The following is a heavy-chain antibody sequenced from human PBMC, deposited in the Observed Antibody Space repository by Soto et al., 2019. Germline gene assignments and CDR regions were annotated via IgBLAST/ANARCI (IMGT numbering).Heavy chain of an antibody. CDR3: ARGLTGTTFDY. J-gene: IGHJ4*02. CDR1: GGSISSYY. D-gene: IGHD1-7*01. V-gene: IGHV4-59*01. Sequence: QVQLQESGPGLVKPSETLSLTCTVSGGSISSYYWSWIRQPPGKGLEWIGYIYYSGSTNYNPSLKSRVTISVDTSKNQFSLKLSSVTAADTALYYCARGLTGTTFDYWGQGTLVTVSS. CDR2: IYYSGST.